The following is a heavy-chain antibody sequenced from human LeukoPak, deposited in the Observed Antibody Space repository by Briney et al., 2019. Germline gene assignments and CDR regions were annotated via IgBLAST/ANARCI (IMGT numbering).Heavy chain of an antibody. CDR1: GFTFSSYW. J-gene: IGHJ4*02. CDR3: ASESPSSSSRTLDY. V-gene: IGHV3-7*01. D-gene: IGHD2-2*01. CDR2: IKQDGSEK. Sequence: GGSLRLSCAASGFTFSSYWMSWVRQAPGKGLEWVANIKQDGSEKYYVDSVKGRFTISRDNAKNSLYLQMNSLRAEDTAVYYCASESPSSSSRTLDYWGQGTLVTVSS.